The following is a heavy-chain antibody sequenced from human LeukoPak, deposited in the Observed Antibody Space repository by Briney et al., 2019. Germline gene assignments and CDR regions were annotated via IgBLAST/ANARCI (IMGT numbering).Heavy chain of an antibody. J-gene: IGHJ4*02. CDR1: GFTFSSYA. CDR3: ARIPLFTIPFDY. Sequence: PGGSLRLSCAASGFTFSSYAMRWVRQAPGKGLEWVAVISYDGSNKYYADSVKGRFTISRDNSKNTLYLQMNSLRAEDTAVYYCARIPLFTIPFDYWGQGTLVTVSS. CDR2: ISYDGSNK. D-gene: IGHD3-9*01. V-gene: IGHV3-30-3*01.